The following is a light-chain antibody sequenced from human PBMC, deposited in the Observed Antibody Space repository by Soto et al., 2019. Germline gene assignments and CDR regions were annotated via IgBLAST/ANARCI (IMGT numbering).Light chain of an antibody. CDR2: END. CDR3: GTWDSSLTTFV. CDR1: SSNIGKYY. V-gene: IGLV1-51*02. J-gene: IGLJ1*01. Sequence: QSVLTQPPSVSAAPGQKVTMSCSGSSSNIGKYYVSWHQQLPGTAPKLLIYENDKRPSGIPDRFSGSKSGTSANLGITGLQTGDEADYYCGTWDSSLTTFVFGTGTKVTVL.